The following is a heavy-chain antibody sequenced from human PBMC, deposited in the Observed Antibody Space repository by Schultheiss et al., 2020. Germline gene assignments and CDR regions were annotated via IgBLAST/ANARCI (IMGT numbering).Heavy chain of an antibody. Sequence: GGSLRLSCAASGFTVSSNYMTWVRQAPGKGLEWVSVIYSGGSTYYADSVKGRFTISRDNSKNTLYLQMNSLRAEDTAVYYCARVAVATTPSPYGMDVWGQGTTVTVSS. J-gene: IGHJ6*02. CDR1: GFTVSSNY. CDR2: IYSGGST. D-gene: IGHD5-12*01. CDR3: ARVAVATTPSPYGMDV. V-gene: IGHV3-53*05.